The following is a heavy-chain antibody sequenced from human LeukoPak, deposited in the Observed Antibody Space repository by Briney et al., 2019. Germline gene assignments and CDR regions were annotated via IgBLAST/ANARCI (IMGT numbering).Heavy chain of an antibody. Sequence: ASVKVSCKASGYTFTSYYMHWVRQAPGQGLEWMGVINPGGGSTSYAQKFQGRVTMTRDTSTSTVYMELSSLRSEDTAVYYCARVSGYTSSLNWFDPWGQGTLVTVSS. CDR3: ARVSGYTSSLNWFDP. CDR1: GYTFTSYY. J-gene: IGHJ5*02. V-gene: IGHV1-46*01. D-gene: IGHD6-19*01. CDR2: INPGGGST.